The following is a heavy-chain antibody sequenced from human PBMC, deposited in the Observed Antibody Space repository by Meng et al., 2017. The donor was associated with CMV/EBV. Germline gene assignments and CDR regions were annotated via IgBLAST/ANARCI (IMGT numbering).Heavy chain of an antibody. CDR1: GGSISSSSYY. CDR2: IYYSGST. V-gene: IGHV4-39*01. Sequence: LTCPVSGGSISSSSYYWGWIRQPPGKGLEWIGSIYYSGSTYYNPSLKSRVTISVDTSKNQFSLKLSSVTAADTAVYYCARQVSWFDPWGQGTLVTVSS. CDR3: ARQVSWFDP. J-gene: IGHJ5*02.